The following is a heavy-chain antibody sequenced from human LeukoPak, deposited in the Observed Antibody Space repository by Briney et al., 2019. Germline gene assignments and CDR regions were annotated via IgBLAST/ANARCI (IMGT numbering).Heavy chain of an antibody. D-gene: IGHD5-12*01. J-gene: IGHJ6*03. CDR2: IKPDGGEK. CDR3: ARDHTGYEYGSFTYHYQSMDV. Sequence: GGSLRLSCAASGLTVRSNYMSWVRQAPGEGLEWVANIKPDGGEKYYADSVKGRLTISRDNAKTSMYLQMNSLRADDTAVYYCARDHTGYEYGSFTYHYQSMDVWGKGTTVTVSS. V-gene: IGHV3-7*01. CDR1: GLTVRSNY.